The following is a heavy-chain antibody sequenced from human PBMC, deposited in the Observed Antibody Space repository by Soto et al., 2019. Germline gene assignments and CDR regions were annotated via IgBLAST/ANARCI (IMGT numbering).Heavy chain of an antibody. CDR1: GGTFSSYA. Sequence: SVKVSCKASGGTFSSYAISWVRQAPGQGLEWMGGIIPIFGTANYAQKSQGRVTITADESTSTAYMELSSLRSEDTAVYYCARDSSGYYYSFDYWGQGTLVTVSS. V-gene: IGHV1-69*13. J-gene: IGHJ4*02. D-gene: IGHD3-22*01. CDR3: ARDSSGYYYSFDY. CDR2: IIPIFGTA.